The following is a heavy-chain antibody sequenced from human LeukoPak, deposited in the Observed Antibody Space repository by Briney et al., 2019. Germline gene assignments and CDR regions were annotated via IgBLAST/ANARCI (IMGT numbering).Heavy chain of an antibody. CDR1: GFTFSNYA. CDR2: INSGAGYT. CDR3: AKGRDQWAAGTLPGDY. V-gene: IGHV3-23*01. Sequence: PGGSLRLSCAASGFTFSNYAMSWVRQAPGKGLEWVSAINSGAGYTYYADSVKGRFTISRDNSKNTLYLQMNSLRADDMAVYYCAKGRDQWAAGTLPGDYWGQGTLVTVSS. D-gene: IGHD6-13*01. J-gene: IGHJ4*02.